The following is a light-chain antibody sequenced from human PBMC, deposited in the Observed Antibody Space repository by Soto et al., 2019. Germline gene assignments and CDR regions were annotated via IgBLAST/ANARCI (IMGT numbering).Light chain of an antibody. Sequence: QSALTQPASVSGSPGQSITIPCPGTSGDVGGYNLVSWYQQHPGKAPKLMIYEVTERPSGVSNRFSGSKSGNTASLTISGLQPDDEADYYCCSYAGNSEVFGTGTKLTVL. CDR1: SGDVGGYNL. V-gene: IGLV2-23*02. CDR2: EVT. J-gene: IGLJ1*01. CDR3: CSYAGNSEV.